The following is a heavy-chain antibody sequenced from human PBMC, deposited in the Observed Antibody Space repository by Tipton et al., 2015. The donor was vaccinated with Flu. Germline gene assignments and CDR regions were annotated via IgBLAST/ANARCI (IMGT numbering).Heavy chain of an antibody. Sequence: SLRLSCAASEFTFSRYEMNWVRQAPGKGLEWVSYISSTGTTISYADSVKGRFTISRDNARNSVFLQMNSLRVEDTALYYCAIFKNPGHWGQGTLVTVSS. D-gene: IGHD2/OR15-2a*01. J-gene: IGHJ4*02. CDR3: AIFKNPGH. CDR1: EFTFSRYE. CDR2: ISSTGTTI. V-gene: IGHV3-48*03.